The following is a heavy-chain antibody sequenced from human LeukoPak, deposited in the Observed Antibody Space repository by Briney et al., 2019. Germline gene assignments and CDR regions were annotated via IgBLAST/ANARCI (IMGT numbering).Heavy chain of an antibody. D-gene: IGHD3-22*01. CDR3: AREGTMIQNWFDP. J-gene: IGHJ5*02. CDR1: GGSFSGYY. V-gene: IGHV4-59*01. Sequence: SATLSLTCAVYGGSFSGYYWSWIRQPPGKGLEWIGYIYYSGSTNYNPSLKSRVTISVDTSKNQFSLKLSSVTAADTAVYYCAREGTMIQNWFDPWGQGTLVTVSS. CDR2: IYYSGST.